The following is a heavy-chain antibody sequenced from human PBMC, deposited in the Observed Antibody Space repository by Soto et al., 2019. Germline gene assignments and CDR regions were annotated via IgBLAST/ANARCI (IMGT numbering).Heavy chain of an antibody. CDR2: IIPVFGRP. D-gene: IGHD5-12*01. J-gene: IGHJ1*01. V-gene: IGHV1-69*13. CDR1: GGSFSGFG. CDR3: AREGSGYNV. Sequence: SVKVSCEASGGSFSGFGISWVRQAPGQGLEWMGGIIPVFGRPNYAQRFRGRLTITADESTNTVYLELIDLRSEDTAVYYCAREGSGYNVWGQGNQVTVSS.